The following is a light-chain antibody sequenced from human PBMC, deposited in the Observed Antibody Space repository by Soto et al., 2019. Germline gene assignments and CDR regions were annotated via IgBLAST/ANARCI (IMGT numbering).Light chain of an antibody. CDR3: QQYETFSGT. CDR1: QSVSGW. V-gene: IGKV1-5*01. J-gene: IGKJ1*01. CDR2: DAS. Sequence: IQRTQSPSTLSSSAGDTVTVTCRASQSVSGWLAWYQQKPGEAPKLLIYDASALPRGVPARFSGSGSGTKFTLTIASLQPDDFATYYCQQYETFSGTFGPGTKVDIK.